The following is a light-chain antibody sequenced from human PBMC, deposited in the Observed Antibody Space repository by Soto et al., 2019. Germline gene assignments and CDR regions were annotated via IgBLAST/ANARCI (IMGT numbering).Light chain of an antibody. CDR3: QQRSDWPPLT. CDR2: DAS. Sequence: EIVLTQSPATLSLSPGERATLSCRASQSVSSYLAWYQQKPGQAPRLLIYDASNRATGMPARFIGSGSETDFTLTISSLEPEDFAVYYCQQRSDWPPLTFGGGTKVEIK. CDR1: QSVSSY. V-gene: IGKV3-11*01. J-gene: IGKJ4*01.